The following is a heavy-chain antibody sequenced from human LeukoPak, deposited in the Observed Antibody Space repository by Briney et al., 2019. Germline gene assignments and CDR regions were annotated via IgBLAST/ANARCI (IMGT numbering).Heavy chain of an antibody. CDR3: AGLIAATASNWFDP. Sequence: SETLSLTCTVSGGSISSYYWSWIRQPPGKGLEWIGYIYYSGSTNYNPSLKSRVTISVDTSKNQFSLKLSSVTAADTAVYYCAGLIAATASNWFDPWGQGTLVTVSS. CDR2: IYYSGST. CDR1: GGSISSYY. V-gene: IGHV4-59*12. D-gene: IGHD2-15*01. J-gene: IGHJ5*02.